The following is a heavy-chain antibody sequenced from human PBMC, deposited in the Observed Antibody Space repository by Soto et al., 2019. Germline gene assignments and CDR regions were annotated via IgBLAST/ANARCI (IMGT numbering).Heavy chain of an antibody. CDR2: IYYSGST. D-gene: IGHD3-10*01. V-gene: IGHV4-31*03. Sequence: SETLSLTCTVSGGSISSGGYYWSWIRQHPGKGLEWIGYIYYSGSTYYNPSLKSRVTISVDTSKNQFSLKLSSVTAADTAVYYCARGRGWFGEFNVSEYYFDYWGQGTLVTVSS. CDR3: ARGRGWFGEFNVSEYYFDY. J-gene: IGHJ4*02. CDR1: GGSISSGGYY.